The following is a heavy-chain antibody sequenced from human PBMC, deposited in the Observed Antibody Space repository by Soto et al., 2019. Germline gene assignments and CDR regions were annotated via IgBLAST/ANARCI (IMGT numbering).Heavy chain of an antibody. CDR1: GFTFSSYS. CDR3: SRGSSYYYYMDV. Sequence: EVQLVECGGGLVKPGGSLRLSCAASGFTFSSYSMNWVRQAPGKGLEWVSSISSSSSYIYYADSVKGRFTISRDNAKNSLYLQMNSLRAEDTAVYYCSRGSSYYYYMDVWGKATTVTVSS. J-gene: IGHJ6*03. CDR2: ISSSSSYI. V-gene: IGHV3-21*01.